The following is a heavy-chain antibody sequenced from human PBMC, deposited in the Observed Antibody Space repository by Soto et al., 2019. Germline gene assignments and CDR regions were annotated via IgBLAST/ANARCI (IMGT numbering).Heavy chain of an antibody. Sequence: PSETLSLTCTVSGGSISSGGYYWSWIRQHPGKGLEWIWYIYYSGSTYYNPSLKSRVTISVDTSKNQFSLKLSSVTAAATAVYYCARDKMGESHPWGQGTLVTVSS. D-gene: IGHD3-16*01. V-gene: IGHV4-31*03. J-gene: IGHJ5*02. CDR2: IYYSGST. CDR1: GGSISSGGYY. CDR3: ARDKMGESHP.